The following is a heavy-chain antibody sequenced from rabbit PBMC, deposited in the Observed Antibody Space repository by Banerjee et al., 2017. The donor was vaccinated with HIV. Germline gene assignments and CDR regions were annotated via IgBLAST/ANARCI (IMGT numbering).Heavy chain of an antibody. CDR1: GFTISSSYW. Sequence: QEQLEESGGGLVQPEGSLALTCKASGFTISSSYWMSWVRQAPGKGLEWIACIYAGSGSTYYASWAKDRFTISKTSSTTVTLQMTSLTAADTATYFCARSATIDIAFKLWGQGTLVTVS. D-gene: IGHD5-1*01. J-gene: IGHJ4*01. CDR2: IYAGSGST. CDR3: ARSATIDIAFKL. V-gene: IGHV1S45*01.